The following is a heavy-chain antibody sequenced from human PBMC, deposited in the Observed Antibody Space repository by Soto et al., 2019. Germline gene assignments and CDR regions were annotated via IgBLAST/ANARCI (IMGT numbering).Heavy chain of an antibody. V-gene: IGHV1-69*04. CDR2: IIPILGIA. J-gene: IGHJ5*02. CDR1: GGTFSSYT. D-gene: IGHD3-10*01. CDR3: ARDQVTMVRGVPENWFDP. Sequence: KVSCKASGGTFSSYTISWVRQAPGQGLEWMGRIIPILGIANYAQKFQGRVTITAGKSTSTAYMELSSLRSEDTAVYYCARDQVTMVRGVPENWFDPWGQGTLVTVSS.